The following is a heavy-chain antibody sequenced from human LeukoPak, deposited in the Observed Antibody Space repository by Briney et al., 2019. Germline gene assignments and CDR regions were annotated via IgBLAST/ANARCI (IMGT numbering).Heavy chain of an antibody. Sequence: PSETLSLTCTVSGGSISSYYWSWIRQPPGKGLEWIGSIYYSGSTYYNPSLKSRVTISVDTSKNQFSLKLSSVTAADTAVYYCARHGGFPRQQLVLGWFDPWGQGTLVTVSS. CDR1: GGSISSYY. D-gene: IGHD6-13*01. J-gene: IGHJ5*02. V-gene: IGHV4-39*01. CDR3: ARHGGFPRQQLVLGWFDP. CDR2: IYYSGST.